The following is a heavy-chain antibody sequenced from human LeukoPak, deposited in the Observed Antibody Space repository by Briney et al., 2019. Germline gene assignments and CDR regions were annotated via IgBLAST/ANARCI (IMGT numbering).Heavy chain of an antibody. D-gene: IGHD3-16*02. Sequence: GGSLRLSCAASGFTFSSYSMNWVRQAPRKGLEWVSSISSSSSYIYYADSVKGRFTISRDNAKNSLYLQMNSLRAEDTAVYYCARGGYYDYVWGSYHPNYYFDYWGQGTLVTVSS. CDR3: ARGGYYDYVWGSYHPNYYFDY. J-gene: IGHJ4*02. CDR2: ISSSSSYI. V-gene: IGHV3-21*01. CDR1: GFTFSSYS.